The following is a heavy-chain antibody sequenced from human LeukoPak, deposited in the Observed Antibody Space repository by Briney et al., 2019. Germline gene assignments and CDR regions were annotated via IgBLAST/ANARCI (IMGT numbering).Heavy chain of an antibody. CDR2: ISWNSGSI. D-gene: IGHD1-26*01. V-gene: IGHV3-9*01. CDR3: AKGFSVGTTTSSDY. J-gene: IGHJ4*02. CDR1: GFTFDDYA. Sequence: GGSLRLSCAVSGFTFDDYAMHWVRQAPGKGLEWVSGISWNSGSIGYADSVKGRFTISRDNAKNPLYLQMNSLRDEDTALYYCAKGFSVGTTTSSDYWGQGTLVTVSS.